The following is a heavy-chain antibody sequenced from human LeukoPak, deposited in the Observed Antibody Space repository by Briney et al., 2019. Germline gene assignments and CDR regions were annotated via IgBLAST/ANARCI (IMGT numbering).Heavy chain of an antibody. V-gene: IGHV3-30*04. Sequence: GGSLRLSCAASGFTFSSYAMHWVRQAPGKGLEWVAVISYDGSNKYYAVSVKGRFTISRDNSKNTLYLQMNSLRAEDTAVYYCARGGTIPRYWGQGTLVTVSS. D-gene: IGHD3-9*01. J-gene: IGHJ4*02. CDR1: GFTFSSYA. CDR2: ISYDGSNK. CDR3: ARGGTIPRY.